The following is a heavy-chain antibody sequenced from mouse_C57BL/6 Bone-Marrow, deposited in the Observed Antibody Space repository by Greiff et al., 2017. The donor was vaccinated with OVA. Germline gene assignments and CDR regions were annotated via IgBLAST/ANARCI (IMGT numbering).Heavy chain of an antibody. CDR2: ISNLAYSI. J-gene: IGHJ3*01. Sequence: EVMLVESGGGLVQPGGSLKLSCAASGFTFSDYGMAWVRQAPRKGPAWVAFISNLAYSIYYADTVTGRFTISRENAKNTLYLEMSSLRSEDTAMYYCASHYYGSSSSFAYWGQGTLVTVSA. CDR1: GFTFSDYG. CDR3: ASHYYGSSSSFAY. V-gene: IGHV5-15*04. D-gene: IGHD1-1*01.